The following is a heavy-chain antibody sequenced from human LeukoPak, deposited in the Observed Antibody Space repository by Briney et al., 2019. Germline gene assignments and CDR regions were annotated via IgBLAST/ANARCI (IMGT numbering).Heavy chain of an antibody. CDR3: ASGLSAYYYSPLDY. D-gene: IGHD3-22*01. J-gene: IGHJ4*02. Sequence: SVTVSCKASGGTSSNYGISWVRQAPGQGLKWMGRIIPILAIANYAQNFQGRVTITADKSTSTAYMELSSLRSEDTAVYYCASGLSAYYYSPLDYWGQGTLVTVSS. CDR2: IIPILAIA. V-gene: IGHV1-69*04. CDR1: GGTSSNYG.